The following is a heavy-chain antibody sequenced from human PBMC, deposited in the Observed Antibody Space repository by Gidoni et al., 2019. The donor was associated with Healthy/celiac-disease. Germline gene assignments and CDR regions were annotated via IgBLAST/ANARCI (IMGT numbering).Heavy chain of an antibody. CDR2: ISGSGGST. CDR1: GFTFSSYA. J-gene: IGHJ3*02. Sequence: EVQLLESGGGLVQPGGSLRLSCAASGFTFSSYAMSWVRQAPGKGLEWVSAISGSGGSTYYADSVKGRFTISRDNSKNTLYLQMNSLRAEDTAVYYCAKDWGVDTAMVMGFDIWGQGTMVTVSS. D-gene: IGHD5-18*01. CDR3: AKDWGVDTAMVMGFDI. V-gene: IGHV3-23*01.